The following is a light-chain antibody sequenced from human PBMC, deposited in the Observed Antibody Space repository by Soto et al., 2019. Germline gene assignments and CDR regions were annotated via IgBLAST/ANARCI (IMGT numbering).Light chain of an antibody. CDR1: QSLYFSF. CDR2: GSI. V-gene: IGKV3-20*01. J-gene: IGKJ5*01. Sequence: EIVLTQSPGTLSLSPGERATISCRASQSLYFSFLAWYQQKSGHAPMLLIHGSISRAGGIPAWFSGRDSETDFTLTIGALEPEDSAVYYCQQYDRPPYTFGRGTRLEIQ. CDR3: QQYDRPPYT.